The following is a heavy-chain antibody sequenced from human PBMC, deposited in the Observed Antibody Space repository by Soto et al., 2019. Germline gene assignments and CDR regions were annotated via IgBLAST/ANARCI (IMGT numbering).Heavy chain of an antibody. Sequence: PSETLSLTCTVSGGSISSYYWSLIRQPAGKGLEWIGSIYTSGSTNYNPSLKSRVTMSVDTSKNQFSLKLSSVTAADTAVYYCARAGYSGYEENYYYGMEVWGEGTKVTVSS. D-gene: IGHD5-12*01. J-gene: IGHJ6*04. CDR2: IYTSGST. CDR3: ARAGYSGYEENYYYGMEV. CDR1: GGSISSYY. V-gene: IGHV4-4*07.